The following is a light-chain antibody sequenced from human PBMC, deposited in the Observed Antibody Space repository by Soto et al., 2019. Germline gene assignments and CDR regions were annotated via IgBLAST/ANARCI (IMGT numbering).Light chain of an antibody. V-gene: IGKV3-15*01. CDR1: QSVSSN. Sequence: EIVMTQSPATLSVSPGEGATLSCRASQSVSSNLAWYQQRPGQAPRLLIYGASTRATDVPARFSGSGSGTEFALTIRSLHSEDFAVFYCQLYNNWPPWTFGQGTKVEIK. CDR3: QLYNNWPPWT. CDR2: GAS. J-gene: IGKJ1*01.